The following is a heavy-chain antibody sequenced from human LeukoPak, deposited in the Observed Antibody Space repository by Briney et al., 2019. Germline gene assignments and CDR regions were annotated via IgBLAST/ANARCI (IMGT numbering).Heavy chain of an antibody. CDR1: GFTFSSYW. Sequence: GGSLRLSCAASGFTFSSYWMHWVRQAPGKGLVWVSRINTDGSSTSYADSMKGRFTISRDNAKDTLYLQMNSLRAEDTAVYYCARDPKPNWGYNYYYMDVWGKGTTVTVSS. CDR3: ARDPKPNWGYNYYYMDV. CDR2: INTDGSST. J-gene: IGHJ6*03. D-gene: IGHD7-27*01. V-gene: IGHV3-74*01.